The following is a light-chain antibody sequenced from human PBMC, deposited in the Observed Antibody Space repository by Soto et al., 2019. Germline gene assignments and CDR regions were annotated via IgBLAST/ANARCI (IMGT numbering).Light chain of an antibody. V-gene: IGKV3-20*01. CDR2: GAS. Sequence: EVVLTQSPGTLSLSPGERATLSCRASQSVSSSYLAWYQQKPGQAPRLLIYGASSRATGIPDRISDSGSCTDFTPTISRLEPEDYAVYYCQQYGSSPPITFGQGTRLEIK. CDR3: QQYGSSPPIT. J-gene: IGKJ5*01. CDR1: QSVSSSY.